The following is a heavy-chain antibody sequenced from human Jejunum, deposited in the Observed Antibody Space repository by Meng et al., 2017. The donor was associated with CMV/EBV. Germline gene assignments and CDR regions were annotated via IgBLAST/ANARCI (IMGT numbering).Heavy chain of an antibody. D-gene: IGHD6-13*01. V-gene: IGHV3-23*01. Sequence: SGAASGFIVSDEAMSWLRQAPGKGLEWVSSMNGYDVHCAASVKGRFTISRDNSKNTLYLQLNSLRVEDTAVYYCARIRSSPGRGVWGHGTQVTVSS. J-gene: IGHJ4*01. CDR3: ARIRSSPGRGV. CDR2: MNGYDV. CDR1: GFIVSDEA.